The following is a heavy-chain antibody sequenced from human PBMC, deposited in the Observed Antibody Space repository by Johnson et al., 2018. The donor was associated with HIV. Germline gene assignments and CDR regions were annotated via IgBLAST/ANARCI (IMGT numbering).Heavy chain of an antibody. CDR3: AREGRGAPHDAFDI. J-gene: IGHJ3*02. Sequence: QVQLVESGGGLVNPGGSLRLSCAASGFTFSDYYMSWIRQAPGKGLEWVSYISSSGNTMYYADSVKGRFTISRDNSKNTLYLQMNSLRAEDTAVYYCAREGRGAPHDAFDIWGQGTMVTVSS. D-gene: IGHD2-15*01. CDR2: ISSSGNTM. V-gene: IGHV3-11*04. CDR1: GFTFSDYY.